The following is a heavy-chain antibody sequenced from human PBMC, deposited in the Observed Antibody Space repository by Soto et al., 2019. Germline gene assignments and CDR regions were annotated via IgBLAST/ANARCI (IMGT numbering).Heavy chain of an antibody. CDR1: GFTFSSYS. CDR3: ARVTRGQCISTNCFFDY. V-gene: IGHV3-21*01. Sequence: EVQLVESGGGLVKPGGSLRLSCAASGFTFSSYSMNWVRQAPGKGLEWVSSISSSSSYIYYADSVKGRFTISRDNAKNTLYLQMKSLRAEDTAVYYCARVTRGQCISTNCFFDYWGQGTLVTVSS. J-gene: IGHJ4*03. D-gene: IGHD2-2*01. CDR2: ISSSSSYI.